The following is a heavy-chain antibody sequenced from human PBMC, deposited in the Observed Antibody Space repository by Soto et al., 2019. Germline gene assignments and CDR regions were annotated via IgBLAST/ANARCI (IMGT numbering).Heavy chain of an antibody. CDR3: ARDPPVATGSTVPYYYYYYGMDV. CDR1: GYTFTSYG. CDR2: ISAYNGNT. D-gene: IGHD5-12*01. Sequence: QVQLVQSGAEVKKPGASVKVSCKASGYTFTSYGISWVRQAPGQGLEWMGWISAYNGNTNYAQKLQGRVTMTTDTSTSTAYMELRSLRSDDTAVYYCARDPPVATGSTVPYYYYYYGMDVWGQGTTVTVSS. J-gene: IGHJ6*02. V-gene: IGHV1-18*01.